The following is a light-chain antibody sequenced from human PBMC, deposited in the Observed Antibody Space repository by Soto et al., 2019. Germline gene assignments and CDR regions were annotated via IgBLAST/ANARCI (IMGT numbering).Light chain of an antibody. CDR2: LGS. V-gene: IGKV2-28*01. CDR3: MQALQHPLT. CDR1: QSLLHSNGYNY. Sequence: DIVMTQSPLSLPVTPGEPASISCRSSQSLLHSNGYNYLDLYLQKPGQSPQLLIYLGSNRASGVPDRFSGSGSGTDFTLKISRVEAEDVGVYYCMQALQHPLTFGGGTKVEIK. J-gene: IGKJ4*01.